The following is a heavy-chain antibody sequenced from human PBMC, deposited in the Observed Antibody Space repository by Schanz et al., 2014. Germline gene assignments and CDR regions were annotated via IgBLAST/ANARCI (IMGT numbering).Heavy chain of an antibody. CDR2: IRSDNNYI. CDR3: VREDMVRGIRAFDI. D-gene: IGHD3-10*01. Sequence: EVQLVESGGGLVKPGGSLRLSCVASGFPFSTYSIHWVRQAPGKGLEWVSYIRSDNNYIYYADSVKGRFTISRDNAKNSLFLQMNSLTAEDTAVYYRVREDMVRGIRAFDIWGQGTMVTVSS. V-gene: IGHV3-21*05. CDR1: GFPFSTYS. J-gene: IGHJ3*02.